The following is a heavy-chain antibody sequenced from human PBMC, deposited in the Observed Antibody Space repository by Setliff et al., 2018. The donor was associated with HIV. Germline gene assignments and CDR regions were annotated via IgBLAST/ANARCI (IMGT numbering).Heavy chain of an antibody. V-gene: IGHV4-61*02. CDR2: IYTSGSA. Sequence: PSETLSLTCTVSGGSISSGNYYWSWIRQAAGKGLEWIGRIYTSGSANYNPSLKNRVTISVDTSKNQFSLKLSSVTVADTALYYCGRDEHGFNSNWYGVDWGQGTLVTVSS. J-gene: IGHJ4*02. CDR3: GRDEHGFNSNWYGVD. D-gene: IGHD6-13*01. CDR1: GGSISSGNYY.